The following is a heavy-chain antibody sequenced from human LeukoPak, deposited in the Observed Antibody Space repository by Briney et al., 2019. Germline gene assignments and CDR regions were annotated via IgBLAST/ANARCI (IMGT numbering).Heavy chain of an antibody. CDR1: GGSISSYY. V-gene: IGHV4-59*01. CDR3: ARASPIAVAGIWAD. D-gene: IGHD6-19*01. CDR2: IYYSGST. Sequence: PSETLSLTCTVPGGSISSYYWSWIRQPPGKGLEWIGYIYYSGSTNYNPSLKSRVTISVDTSKNQFSLKLSSVTAADTAVYYCARASPIAVAGIWADWGQGTLVTVSS. J-gene: IGHJ4*02.